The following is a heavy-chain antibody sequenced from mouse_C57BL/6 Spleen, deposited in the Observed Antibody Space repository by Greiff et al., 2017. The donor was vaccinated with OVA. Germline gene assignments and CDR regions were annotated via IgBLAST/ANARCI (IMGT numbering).Heavy chain of an antibody. Sequence: QVQLQQSGAELVKPGASVKISCKASGYAFSSYWMNWVKQRPGKGLEWIGQIYPGDGDTNYNGKFKGKATLTADKSSSTAYMQLSSLTSEDSAVYFGARGDYGSSFYYAMDYWGQGTSVTVSS. V-gene: IGHV1-80*01. D-gene: IGHD1-1*01. CDR2: IYPGDGDT. CDR1: GYAFSSYW. J-gene: IGHJ4*01. CDR3: ARGDYGSSFYYAMDY.